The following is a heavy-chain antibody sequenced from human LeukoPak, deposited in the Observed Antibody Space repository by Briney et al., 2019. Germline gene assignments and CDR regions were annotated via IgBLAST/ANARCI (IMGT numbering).Heavy chain of an antibody. Sequence: GASVKVSCKASGYTFTSYGISWVRQAPGQGLEWMGWISAYNGNTNYAQKLQGRVTMTTDTSTSTAYMELRSLRSDDTAVYYCARGGVLLWFGEFNAFDIWGQGTMVTVSS. V-gene: IGHV1-18*01. CDR2: ISAYNGNT. CDR1: GYTFTSYG. CDR3: ARGGVLLWFGEFNAFDI. J-gene: IGHJ3*02. D-gene: IGHD3-10*01.